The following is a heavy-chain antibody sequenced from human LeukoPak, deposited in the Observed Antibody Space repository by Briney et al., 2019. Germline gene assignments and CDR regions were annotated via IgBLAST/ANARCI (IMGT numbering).Heavy chain of an antibody. J-gene: IGHJ4*02. V-gene: IGHV1-69*01. Sequence: SVKVSCKASGGTFSSYAISRVRQAPGQGLEWMGGIIPIFGTANYAQKFQGRVTITADESTSTAYMELSSLRSEDTAVYYCARDLASSWPRFDYWGQGTLVTVSS. CDR1: GGTFSSYA. D-gene: IGHD6-13*01. CDR3: ARDLASSWPRFDY. CDR2: IIPIFGTA.